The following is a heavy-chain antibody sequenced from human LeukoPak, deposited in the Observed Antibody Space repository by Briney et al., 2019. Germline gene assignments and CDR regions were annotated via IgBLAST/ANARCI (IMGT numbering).Heavy chain of an antibody. D-gene: IGHD5-24*01. J-gene: IGHJ5*02. CDR3: ARESLTWLQSRTSWFDP. CDR1: GGSISSSTYF. CDR2: IYYSGST. Sequence: SETLSLTCTVSGGSISSSTYFWSWIRQPAGKGLEWIGTIYYSGSTYYNPSLKSRVTISVDSSKNQFSLRLSSVTAADTAVYYCARESLTWLQSRTSWFDPWGQGTLVTVSS. V-gene: IGHV4-39*07.